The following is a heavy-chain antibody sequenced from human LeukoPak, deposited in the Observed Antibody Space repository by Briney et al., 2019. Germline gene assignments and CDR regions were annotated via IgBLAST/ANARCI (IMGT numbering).Heavy chain of an antibody. CDR2: ISYDGSNK. V-gene: IGHV3-30*18. Sequence: GRSLRLSCAAAGFTFSTYGMHWVRQAPGKGLEWVAVISYDGSNKYYADSVKGRFTISRDNSKNTLYLQMNSLRAEDTAVYYCAKQLRYYGSGSYPAAFDYWGQGTLVTVSS. D-gene: IGHD3-10*01. CDR3: AKQLRYYGSGSYPAAFDY. J-gene: IGHJ4*02. CDR1: GFTFSTYG.